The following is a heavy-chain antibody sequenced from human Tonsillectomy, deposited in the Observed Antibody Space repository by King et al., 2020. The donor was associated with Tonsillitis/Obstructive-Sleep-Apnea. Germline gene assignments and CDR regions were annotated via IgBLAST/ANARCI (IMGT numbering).Heavy chain of an antibody. CDR2: TSTSGSYI. Sequence: VQLVESGGGLVKPGGSLGLSCAASRFTFSRYSVNWVRQAPGKGLEWVSSTSTSGSYIYYADSVKGRFTISRDNAKNSLYLQMNSLRAEDTAVYYCARVARDYGDSYYMDVWGKGTTVTVSS. CDR1: RFTFSRYS. CDR3: ARVARDYGDSYYMDV. V-gene: IGHV3-21*01. D-gene: IGHD4-17*01. J-gene: IGHJ6*03.